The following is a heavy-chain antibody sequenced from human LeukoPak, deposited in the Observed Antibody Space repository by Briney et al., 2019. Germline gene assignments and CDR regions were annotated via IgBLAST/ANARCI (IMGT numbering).Heavy chain of an antibody. CDR1: GGSFSGYY. V-gene: IGHV4-34*01. J-gene: IGHJ5*02. CDR2: INHSGST. CDR3: ATCYDSSGYYYALNWFDP. Sequence: SETLSLTCAVYGGSFSGYYWSWIRQPPGKGLEWIGEINHSGSTNYNPSLKSRVTISVDTSKNQFSLKLSSVTAADTAVYYCATCYDSSGYYYALNWFDPWGQGTLVTVSS. D-gene: IGHD3-22*01.